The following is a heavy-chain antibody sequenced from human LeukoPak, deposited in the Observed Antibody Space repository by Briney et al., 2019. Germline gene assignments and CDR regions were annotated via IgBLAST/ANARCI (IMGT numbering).Heavy chain of an antibody. J-gene: IGHJ4*02. Sequence: GGSLRLSCAPSGFTVSSNYMSWVRQAPGKGLEWVSVIYSGGSTYYADSVKGRFTISRDNSKNTLYLQMNSLRAEDTAVYYCARGGSFYDYWGQGTLVTVSS. D-gene: IGHD1-26*01. CDR1: GFTVSSNY. CDR3: ARGGSFYDY. CDR2: IYSGGST. V-gene: IGHV3-66*01.